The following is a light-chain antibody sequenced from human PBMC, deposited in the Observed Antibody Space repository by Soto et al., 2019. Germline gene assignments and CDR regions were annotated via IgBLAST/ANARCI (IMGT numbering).Light chain of an antibody. CDR3: SSYLNYNSEV. J-gene: IGLJ1*01. CDR1: NTDVGGYNY. CDR2: EVN. Sequence: QSALTQPPSASASPGESVTISCTGTNTDVGGYNYVSWYQRHPGKAPKLIIYEVNKRPSGVPDRFSGSKSGNTASLTVSGLQAEDEADYYCSSYLNYNSEVFGTGTKVTVL. V-gene: IGLV2-8*01.